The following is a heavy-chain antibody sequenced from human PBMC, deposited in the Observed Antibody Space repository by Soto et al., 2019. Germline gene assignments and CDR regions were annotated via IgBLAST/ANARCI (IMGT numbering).Heavy chain of an antibody. CDR3: AKDHGLREWLVLYYFDY. J-gene: IGHJ4*02. CDR1: GFTFSSYG. V-gene: IGHV3-30*18. CDR2: ISYDGSNK. Sequence: LRLSCAASGFTFSSYGMHWVRQAPGKGLEWVAVISYDGSNKYYADSVKGRFTISRDNSKNTLCLQMNSLRAEDTAVYYCAKDHGLREWLVLYYFDYWGQGTLVTVSS. D-gene: IGHD6-19*01.